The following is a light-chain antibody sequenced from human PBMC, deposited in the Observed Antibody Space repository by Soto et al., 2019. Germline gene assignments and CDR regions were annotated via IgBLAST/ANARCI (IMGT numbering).Light chain of an antibody. CDR2: DAS. V-gene: IGKV1-5*01. J-gene: IGKJ1*01. CDR3: QQYNSYSGT. CDR1: QSISTW. Sequence: DIQMTQSPSTLSSSLGDRVTISCGASQSISTWLAWYQQKPGKAPKLLIYDASSLESGVPSRFSGSGSGTEFTLTISSLQPDDFATYYCQQYNSYSGTFGQGTKVDI.